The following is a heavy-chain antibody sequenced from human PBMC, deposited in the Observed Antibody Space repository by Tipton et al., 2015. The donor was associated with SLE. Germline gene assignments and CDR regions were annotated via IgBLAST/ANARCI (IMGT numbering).Heavy chain of an antibody. Sequence: TLSLTCTVSGGSISSSSYYWGWIRQPPGKGLDWIGTIYYSGTTYYNPSLKSRVTISVDTSNNQFSLKLSSVTAADTAVYYCARRLRFLEWPSSGMDVWGQGTTVTVSS. J-gene: IGHJ6*02. CDR2: IYYSGTT. D-gene: IGHD3-3*01. CDR1: GGSISSSSYY. V-gene: IGHV4-39*01. CDR3: ARRLRFLEWPSSGMDV.